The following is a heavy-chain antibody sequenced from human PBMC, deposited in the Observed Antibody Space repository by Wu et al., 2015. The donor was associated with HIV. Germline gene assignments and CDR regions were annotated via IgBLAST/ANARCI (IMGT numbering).Heavy chain of an antibody. V-gene: IGHV1-69*05. CDR2: FIPLFETA. D-gene: IGHD3-16*01. CDR3: ARGGGDRIDEGFDI. Sequence: VHLVQSGAELKKPGSSVKVSCKASGGTFSTYGFNWVRQAPGQGLEWVGAFIPLFETATYAQKFQGRVTITSDESTSTAYMELNSLRSEDTAVYYCARGGGDRIDEGFDIWGQGTMVAVS. J-gene: IGHJ3*02. CDR1: GGTFSTYG.